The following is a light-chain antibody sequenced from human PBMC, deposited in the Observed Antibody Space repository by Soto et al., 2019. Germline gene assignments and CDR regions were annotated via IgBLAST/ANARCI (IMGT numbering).Light chain of an antibody. CDR3: HQYNNWPPDA. CDR1: RTVSNN. V-gene: IGKV3-15*01. CDR2: GAS. J-gene: IGKJ2*01. Sequence: EVLMTQSPATLSVSPGERATLSCRASRTVSNNLAWYQQRSGQAPRLLIFGASVRATGIPARFSGSGSGTEFTLTITNVQSEDFAVYYCHQYNNWPPDAFGQGTKLDIK.